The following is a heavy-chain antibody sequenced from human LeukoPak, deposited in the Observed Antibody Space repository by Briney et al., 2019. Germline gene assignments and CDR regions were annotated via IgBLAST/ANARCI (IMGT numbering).Heavy chain of an antibody. V-gene: IGHV4-59*11. CDR3: ATLEQQLFWNTYFDY. J-gene: IGHJ4*02. D-gene: IGHD6-13*01. CDR2: IYYSGST. CDR1: GGSISSHY. Sequence: SETLSLTCTVSGGSISSHYWSWVRQPPGKGLEWIGYIYYSGSTNYNPSLKSRVTISVDTSKNQFSLKLSSVTAADTAVYYCATLEQQLFWNTYFDYWGQGTLVTVSS.